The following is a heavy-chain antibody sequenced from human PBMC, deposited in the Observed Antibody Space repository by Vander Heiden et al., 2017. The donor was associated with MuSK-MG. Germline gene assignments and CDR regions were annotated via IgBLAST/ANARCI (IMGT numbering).Heavy chain of an antibody. J-gene: IGHJ2*01. D-gene: IGHD7-27*01. Sequence: QVQLQESGPGLVKPSETLSLTCAVSVYSISSVYYWGWIRQPPGKGLEWIGSIYNSGSTYYNPSLKRRVTISGDTSKTQFSLKLGSVTAADTAVYYCARPSWDWYFDLWGRGTLVTVSS. CDR3: ARPSWDWYFDL. CDR1: VYSISSVYY. V-gene: IGHV4-38-2*01. CDR2: IYNSGST.